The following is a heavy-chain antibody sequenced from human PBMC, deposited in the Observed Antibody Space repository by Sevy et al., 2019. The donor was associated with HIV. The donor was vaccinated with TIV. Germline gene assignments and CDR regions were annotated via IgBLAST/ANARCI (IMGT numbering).Heavy chain of an antibody. CDR3: ARGVTIFGVITPDY. V-gene: IGHV4-34*01. Sequence: SETLSLTCAVYGGSFSGYYWSWIRQPPGKGLEWIGEINHSGSTKYNPSLKSRVTISVDTSKNQFSLKLSSVTAADTAVDYCARGVTIFGVITPDYWGQGTLVTVSS. D-gene: IGHD3-3*01. CDR2: INHSGST. J-gene: IGHJ4*02. CDR1: GGSFSGYY.